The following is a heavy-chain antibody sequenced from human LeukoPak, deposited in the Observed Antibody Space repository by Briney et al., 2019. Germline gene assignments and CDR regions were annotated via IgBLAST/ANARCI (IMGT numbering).Heavy chain of an antibody. V-gene: IGHV3-23*01. CDR3: AKVITFGGVISHFDY. D-gene: IGHD3-16*02. J-gene: IGHJ4*02. CDR2: ISGSGGST. Sequence: GGSLRLSCAASGFTSSSYAMSWVRQAPGKGLERVSGISGSGGSTYYPDSVKGRFTISRDNSKNTLYLQMNSLRAEDTAVYYRAKVITFGGVISHFDYRGQGTLVTVSS. CDR1: GFTSSSYA.